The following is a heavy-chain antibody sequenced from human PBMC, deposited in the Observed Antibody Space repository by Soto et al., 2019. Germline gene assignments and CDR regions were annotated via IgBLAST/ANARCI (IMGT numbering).Heavy chain of an antibody. CDR2: IIPIFGTA. D-gene: IGHD5-18*01. J-gene: IGHJ4*02. V-gene: IGHV1-69*13. CDR3: ARMVDTAMVILDY. CDR1: GGTFSSYA. Sequence: VASVKVSCKASGGTFSSYAISWVRQAPGQGLEWMGGIIPIFGTANYAQKFQGRVTITADESTSTAYMELSSLRSEDTAVYYCARMVDTAMVILDYWGQGTLVTVSS.